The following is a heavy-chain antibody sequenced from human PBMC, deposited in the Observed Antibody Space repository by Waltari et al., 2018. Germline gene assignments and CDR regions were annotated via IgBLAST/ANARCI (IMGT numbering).Heavy chain of an antibody. CDR2: IYPSGST. J-gene: IGHJ4*02. CDR3: ASGSGDYYDSSGPLDY. D-gene: IGHD3-22*01. V-gene: IGHV4-38-2*01. CDR1: GYSISSGYY. Sequence: QVQLQESGPGLVKPSETLSLTCAVSGYSISSGYYWGWIRQPPGKGLEWIGSIYPSGSTYYNPSLKGRVTISVDTSKNQFSLKLSSVTAADTAVYYCASGSGDYYDSSGPLDYWGQGTLVTVSS.